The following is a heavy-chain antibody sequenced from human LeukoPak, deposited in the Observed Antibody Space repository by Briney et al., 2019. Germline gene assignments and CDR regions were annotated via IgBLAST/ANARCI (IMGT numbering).Heavy chain of an antibody. CDR2: IYTSGST. V-gene: IGHV4-4*07. CDR3: ARDLIAVAGTRYYYFDY. D-gene: IGHD6-19*01. J-gene: IGHJ4*02. Sequence: KPSETLSLTCTVSGGSISSYYWSWIRQPAGKGLEWIGRIYTSGSTSYNPSLKSRVTMSVDTSKNQFSLKLSSVTAADTAVYYCARDLIAVAGTRYYYFDYWGQGTLVTVSS. CDR1: GGSISSYY.